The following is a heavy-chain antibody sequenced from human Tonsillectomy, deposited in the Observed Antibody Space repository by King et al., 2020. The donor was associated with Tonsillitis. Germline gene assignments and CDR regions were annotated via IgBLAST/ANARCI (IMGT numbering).Heavy chain of an antibody. D-gene: IGHD3-22*01. CDR3: AKELYYYDSSCSLDY. Sequence: DMHWVRQAPGKGLEWVAVISYDGSNKFYADSVKGRFTISIDNSKNTLYLQMNSLRAEDTAVYYCAKELYYYDSSCSLDYWGQGSLVTVSS. V-gene: IGHV3-30*18. J-gene: IGHJ4*02. CDR1: D. CDR2: ISYDGSNK.